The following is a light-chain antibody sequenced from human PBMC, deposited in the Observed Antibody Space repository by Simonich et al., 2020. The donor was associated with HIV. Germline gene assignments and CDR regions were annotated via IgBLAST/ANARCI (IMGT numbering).Light chain of an antibody. CDR1: QSVSSQ. CDR2: GAF. J-gene: IGKJ3*01. Sequence: EVVMTQFTATLSVSPGERATLPSRASQSVSSQLAWYHQKPAQAPRLLIYGAFTRATGTPARFSGSGSGTDFTLTISSLEPEDFAVYYCQQRSNWPPVFTFGPGTKVDIK. CDR3: QQRSNWPPVFT. V-gene: IGKV3-11*01.